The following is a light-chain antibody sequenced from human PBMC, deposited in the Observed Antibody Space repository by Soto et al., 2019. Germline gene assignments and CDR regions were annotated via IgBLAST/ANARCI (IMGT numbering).Light chain of an antibody. J-gene: IGKJ4*01. CDR3: QQVYSYPLT. V-gene: IGKV1-9*01. Sequence: DIQLTQSPSFLSASVRDRVTITCRASQGIAGSLGWYQQKPGKAPNLLINAASTVHSGVPSRFSGSGSGTEVTLTISSLQPEDVATYDCQQVYSYPLTFGGGTKVEIK. CDR1: QGIAGS. CDR2: AAS.